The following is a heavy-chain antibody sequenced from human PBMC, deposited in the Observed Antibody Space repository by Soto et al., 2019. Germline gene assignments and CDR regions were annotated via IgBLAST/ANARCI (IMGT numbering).Heavy chain of an antibody. CDR1: GGTFSSYA. CDR2: IIPIFGTA. V-gene: IGHV1-69*13. Sequence: ASVKVSCKASGGTFSSYAISWVRQAPGQGLEWMGGIIPIFGTANYAQKFQGRVTITADESTSTAYMELSSLRSEDTAVYYCVRSKDTAMVTDFDYWGQGTLVTVSS. CDR3: VRSKDTAMVTDFDY. J-gene: IGHJ4*02. D-gene: IGHD5-18*01.